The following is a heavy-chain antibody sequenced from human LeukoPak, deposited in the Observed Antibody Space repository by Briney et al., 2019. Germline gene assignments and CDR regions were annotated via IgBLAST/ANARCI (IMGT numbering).Heavy chain of an antibody. J-gene: IGHJ4*02. Sequence: AGESLKISCRGSGYRFSSYWIAWVRQMPGKGPEWMGIIHPADSDTRYSPSFQGLVTISADKSINTAYLQWSSLKASDSALYYCARGAYSSAWTGDYWGQGTQVTVSS. CDR3: ARGAYSSAWTGDY. V-gene: IGHV5-51*01. CDR1: GYRFSSYW. CDR2: IHPADSDT. D-gene: IGHD6-19*01.